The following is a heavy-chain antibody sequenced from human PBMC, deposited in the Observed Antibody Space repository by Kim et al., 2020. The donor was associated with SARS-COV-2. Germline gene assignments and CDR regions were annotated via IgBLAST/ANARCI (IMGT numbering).Heavy chain of an antibody. J-gene: IGHJ6*01. D-gene: IGHD4-17*01. Sequence: SETLSLTCAVYGGSFSGYYWSWIRQPPGKGLEWIGEINHSGSTNYNPSLKSRVTISVDTSKNQFSLKLSSVTAADTAVYYCARVYYGDYDHPYYYGMDV. CDR1: GGSFSGYY. CDR2: INHSGST. V-gene: IGHV4-34*01. CDR3: ARVYYGDYDHPYYYGMDV.